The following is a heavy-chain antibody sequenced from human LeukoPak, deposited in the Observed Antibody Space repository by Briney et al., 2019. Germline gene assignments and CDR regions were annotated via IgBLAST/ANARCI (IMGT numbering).Heavy chain of an antibody. D-gene: IGHD1-26*01. J-gene: IGHJ5*02. CDR1: GGSFSGYY. CDR3: ARGLVGATTSWFDP. Sequence: SETLSLTCAVYGGSFSGYYWSWIRQPPGKGLEWIGYIYYSGSTNYNPSLKSRVTISVDTSKNQFSLKLSSVTAADTAVYYCARGLVGATTSWFDPWGQGTLVTVSS. CDR2: IYYSGST. V-gene: IGHV4-59*01.